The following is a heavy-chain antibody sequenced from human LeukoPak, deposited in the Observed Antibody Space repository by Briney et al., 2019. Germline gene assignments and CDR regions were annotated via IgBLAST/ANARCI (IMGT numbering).Heavy chain of an antibody. CDR1: GFTLSSYA. Sequence: GGSLRLSCAASGFTLSSYAMSWVRQAPGKGLEWVSAISGSGGSTYYADSVKGRFTISRDNSKNTLYLQMNSLRAEDTAVYYCAKDPQYYYDSGSTHFDYWGQGTLVTVSS. CDR3: AKDPQYYYDSGSTHFDY. V-gene: IGHV3-23*01. J-gene: IGHJ4*02. CDR2: ISGSGGST. D-gene: IGHD3-10*01.